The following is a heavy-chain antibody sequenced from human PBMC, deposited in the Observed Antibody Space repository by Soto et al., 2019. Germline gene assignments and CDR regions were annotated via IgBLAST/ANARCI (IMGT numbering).Heavy chain of an antibody. J-gene: IGHJ5*02. CDR1: GYTFTSYD. Sequence: QVQLVQSGAEVKKPGASVKVSCKASGYTFTSYDINWVRQATGQGLEWMGWMNPNSGNTGYAQKFQCRVTMTRNTSISTAYMELSSLRSEDTAVYYWARGLTSGWYLDNWFDPGGQGTLVTVSS. CDR2: MNPNSGNT. CDR3: ARGLTSGWYLDNWFDP. V-gene: IGHV1-8*01. D-gene: IGHD6-19*01.